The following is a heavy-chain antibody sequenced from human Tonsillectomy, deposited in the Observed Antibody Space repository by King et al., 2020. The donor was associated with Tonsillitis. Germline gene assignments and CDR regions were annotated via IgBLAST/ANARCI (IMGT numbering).Heavy chain of an antibody. CDR3: ARDIGDWGDY. V-gene: IGHV1-69*14. CDR2: IIPSFAPA. J-gene: IGHJ4*02. D-gene: IGHD7-27*01. Sequence: QLVQSGAEVKKPGSSVKVSCKTSGGTFSSYAFSWVRQAPGQGLEWMGGIIPSFAPAIYAKNFQGRVTITVDKSTSTTYMELRRLRSEDTAVHYCARDIGDWGDYWGQGTLVTVSS. CDR1: GGTFSSYA.